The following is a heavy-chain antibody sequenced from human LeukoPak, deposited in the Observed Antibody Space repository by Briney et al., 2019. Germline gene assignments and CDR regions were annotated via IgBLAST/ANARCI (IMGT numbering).Heavy chain of an antibody. CDR3: ARAWLDSAYAHFDY. D-gene: IGHD5-12*01. Sequence: SDTLSLTSTVSGGSISSYYWSWIRQPPGKGLEWIGYIYYSGSTNYNPSLKSRVTISVDTSKNQFSLKLSSVTAADTAVYYCARAWLDSAYAHFDYWGQGTLVTVSS. CDR1: GGSISSYY. CDR2: IYYSGST. V-gene: IGHV4-59*01. J-gene: IGHJ4*02.